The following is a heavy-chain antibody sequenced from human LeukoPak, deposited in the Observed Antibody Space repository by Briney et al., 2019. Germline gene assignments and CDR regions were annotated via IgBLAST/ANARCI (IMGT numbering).Heavy chain of an antibody. CDR1: GFTVSNNY. V-gene: IGHV3-66*02. J-gene: IGHJ4*02. D-gene: IGHD3-16*01. Sequence: GGSLRLSCAASGFTVSNNYMSWVRQAPGKGLEWVSVIYSGGNTYYVESVKGRCTISRDNSKNTLFLQMNRLRAEDTAVYYCAGRRVLDASFDYWGQGTLVTVSS. CDR2: IYSGGNT. CDR3: AGRRVLDASFDY.